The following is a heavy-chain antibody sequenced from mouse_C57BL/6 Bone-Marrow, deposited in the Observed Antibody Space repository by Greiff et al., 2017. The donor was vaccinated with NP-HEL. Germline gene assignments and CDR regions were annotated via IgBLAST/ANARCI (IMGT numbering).Heavy chain of an antibody. CDR1: GYTFTSYW. Sequence: QVQLQQPGAELVMPGATVKLSCKASGYTFTSYWMHWVKQRPGQGLEWIGEIDPSDSYTNYNQKFKGKSTLTVDKSSSTTYMQLSSLTSEDSAVYYCARGAYWGQGTLVTVSA. CDR2: IDPSDSYT. CDR3: ARGAY. J-gene: IGHJ3*01. V-gene: IGHV1-69*01.